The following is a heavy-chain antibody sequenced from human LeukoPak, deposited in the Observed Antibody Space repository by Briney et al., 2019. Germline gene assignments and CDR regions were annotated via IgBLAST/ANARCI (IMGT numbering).Heavy chain of an antibody. CDR3: ARDLAFGEMVTNRGAFDI. V-gene: IGHV1-2*02. D-gene: IGHD5-24*01. CDR2: INPYSGGT. J-gene: IGHJ3*02. Sequence: AAVKVSCKAAGYTFTGYYIHWGRQAPGQGLEWMGWINPYSGGTNYAQKFQDRVTMTRDTSISTLYMELTRLRSADTAVYYCARDLAFGEMVTNRGAFDICGQGTMLTVSS. CDR1: GYTFTGYY.